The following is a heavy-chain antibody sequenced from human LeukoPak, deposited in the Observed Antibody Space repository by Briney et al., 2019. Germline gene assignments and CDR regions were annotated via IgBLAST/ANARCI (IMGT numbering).Heavy chain of an antibody. Sequence: PGGSLRLSCAASGFTFSSYAMHWVRQAPGKGLEWVAVISYDGSSKFYADSVKGRFTISRDNSKNTLYLQMNSLRAEDTAVYYCARTSSYSSSWYGEVDYFDYWGQGTLVTVSS. D-gene: IGHD6-13*01. CDR2: ISYDGSSK. V-gene: IGHV3-30-3*01. CDR1: GFTFSSYA. J-gene: IGHJ4*02. CDR3: ARTSSYSSSWYGEVDYFDY.